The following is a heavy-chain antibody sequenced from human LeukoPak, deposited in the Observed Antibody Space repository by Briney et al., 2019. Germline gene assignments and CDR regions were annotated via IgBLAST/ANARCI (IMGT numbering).Heavy chain of an antibody. CDR3: ARVVGKVFKAINGYYFDY. V-gene: IGHV3-21*01. D-gene: IGHD2-15*01. Sequence: GGSLRLSCAASGGTFSSYSMSWVRQAPGKGLEWVSSISTTSTYIYYADTVKGRFATSRDNAQDSLYLQMNSLRAEDSAVYYCARVVGKVFKAINGYYFDYWGQGILVTVSS. CDR1: GGTFSSYS. J-gene: IGHJ4*02. CDR2: ISTTSTYI.